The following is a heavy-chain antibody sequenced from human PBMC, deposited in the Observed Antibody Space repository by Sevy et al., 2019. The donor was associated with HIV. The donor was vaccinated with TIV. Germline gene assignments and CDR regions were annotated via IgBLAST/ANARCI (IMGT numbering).Heavy chain of an antibody. CDR3: AKLSVGADYYDSSCYYYSRNFDY. Sequence: GGSLRLSCAASGFTFSSYGMHWVRQAPGKGLEWVAVISYDGSNKYYADSVKGRFTISRDNSKNTLYLQMNSLRAEDTAVYYFAKLSVGADYYDSSCYYYSRNFDYWGQGTLVTVSS. CDR2: ISYDGSNK. J-gene: IGHJ4*02. CDR1: GFTFSSYG. D-gene: IGHD3-22*01. V-gene: IGHV3-30*18.